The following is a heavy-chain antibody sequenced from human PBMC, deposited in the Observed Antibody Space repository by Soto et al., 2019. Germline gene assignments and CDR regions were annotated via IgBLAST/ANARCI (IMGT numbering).Heavy chain of an antibody. J-gene: IGHJ4*02. CDR1: GFTFSSYG. CDR3: AKAIHHYGSGSRTLDY. D-gene: IGHD3-10*01. V-gene: IGHV3-30*18. Sequence: QVQLVESGGGVVQPGRSLRLSCAASGFTFSSYGMHWVRQAPGKGLEWVAVISYDGSNKYYADSVKGRFIISRDNSKNTLYLQMNSLRAEDTAVYYCAKAIHHYGSGSRTLDYWGQGTLVTVSS. CDR2: ISYDGSNK.